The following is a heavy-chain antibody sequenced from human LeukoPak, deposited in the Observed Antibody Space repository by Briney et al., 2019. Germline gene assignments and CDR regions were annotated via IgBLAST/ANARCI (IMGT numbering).Heavy chain of an antibody. J-gene: IGHJ4*02. D-gene: IGHD5-18*01. Sequence: SETLSLTCTVSGGSISSYYWSWIRQPPGKGLEWIGYIYYSGSTNYNPSLKSRVTISVDTSKNQFSLKLSSVTAADTAVYYCARDRSGYSYGLHYWGQGTLVTVSS. CDR1: GGSISSYY. CDR3: ARDRSGYSYGLHY. V-gene: IGHV4-59*12. CDR2: IYYSGST.